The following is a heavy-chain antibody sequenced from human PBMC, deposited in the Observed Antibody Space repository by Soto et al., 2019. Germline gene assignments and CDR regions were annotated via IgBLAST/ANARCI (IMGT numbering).Heavy chain of an antibody. V-gene: IGHV3-30*18. CDR2: ISHDGTKT. D-gene: IGHD5-18*01. J-gene: IGHJ6*02. Sequence: QVQLVESGGGVVQPGTSLRLACEASGFNFGAYGMHWVRQAPGKGLEWVAVISHDGTKTYYSDSVKGRFTISRDNSKNMLYVQMGRLRRDDTAVYSCAKDRRDGYTTCSRWYGVDVGGRGPTFTVSS. CDR1: GFNFGAYG. CDR3: AKDRRDGYTTCSRWYGVDV.